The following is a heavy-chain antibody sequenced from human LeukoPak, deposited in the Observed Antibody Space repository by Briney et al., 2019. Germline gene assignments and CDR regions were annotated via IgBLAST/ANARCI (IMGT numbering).Heavy chain of an antibody. J-gene: IGHJ4*02. CDR1: GFTFSNYW. D-gene: IGHD2-15*01. CDR3: ARGGSCSGGNCEYTRKEIDY. V-gene: IGHV3-74*01. CDR2: INSDGSST. Sequence: GGSLRLSCAASGFTFSNYWMHWVRQAPGKGLVWVSRINSDGSSTTYADSVKGRFTISRDNAKNTLYLQMNSLRVEDTAIYYCARGGSCSGGNCEYTRKEIDYWGQGTLVTVSS.